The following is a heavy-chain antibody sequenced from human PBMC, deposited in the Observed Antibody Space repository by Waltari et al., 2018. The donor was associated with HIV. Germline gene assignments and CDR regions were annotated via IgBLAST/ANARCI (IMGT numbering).Heavy chain of an antibody. J-gene: IGHJ5*02. CDR3: ARHSIGRSWFDP. D-gene: IGHD6-6*01. Sequence: EVQLEQSGAEVKQPGEALKLSCKASGYTFPNSWIAWVRQTPGKGLEWMGIIYPDDADTRQSPSFEGHVSISADKSTTTAYLQWTSLRASDSGVYYCARHSIGRSWFDPWGQGTLVTVSS. CDR1: GYTFPNSW. CDR2: IYPDDADT. V-gene: IGHV5-51*01.